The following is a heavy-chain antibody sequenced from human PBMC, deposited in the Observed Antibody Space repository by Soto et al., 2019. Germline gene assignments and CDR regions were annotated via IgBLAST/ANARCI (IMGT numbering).Heavy chain of an antibody. CDR2: INHSGST. D-gene: IGHD3-22*01. CDR1: GGSFSGYY. CDR3: ARAPMGGSGYYYSDWFDP. Sequence: SETLSLTCAVYGGSFSGYYWSWIRQPPGKGLEWIGEINHSGSTNYNPSLKSRVTISVDTSKNQFSLKLSPVTAADTAVYYCARAPMGGSGYYYSDWFDPWGQGTLVTVSS. V-gene: IGHV4-34*01. J-gene: IGHJ5*02.